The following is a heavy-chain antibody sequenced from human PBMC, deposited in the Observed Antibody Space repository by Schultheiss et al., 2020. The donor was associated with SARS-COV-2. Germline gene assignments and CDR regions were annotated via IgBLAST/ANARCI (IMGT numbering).Heavy chain of an antibody. CDR3: ARRRYCSSTSCQLNFDY. V-gene: IGHV5-51*01. D-gene: IGHD2-2*01. CDR2: IYPGDSDT. Sequence: GGSLRLSCKGSGYSFTSYWIGWVRQMPGKGLEWMGIIYPGDSDTRYSPSFQGQVTISADKSISTAYLQWSSLKASDTAMYYCARRRYCSSTSCQLNFDYWGQGTLVTVSS. CDR1: GYSFTSYW. J-gene: IGHJ4*02.